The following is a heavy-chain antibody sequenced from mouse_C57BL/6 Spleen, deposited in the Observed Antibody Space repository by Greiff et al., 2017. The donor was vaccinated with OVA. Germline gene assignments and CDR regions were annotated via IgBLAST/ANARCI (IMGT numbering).Heavy chain of an antibody. CDR3: ARSDYYGSSEYFDV. Sequence: QVQLQQSGTELVKPGASVKLSCKASGYTFTSYWMHWVKQRPGQGLEWIGNINPSNGGTNYNEKFKSKATLTVDKSSSTAYMQLSSLTSEDSAVYYCARSDYYGSSEYFDVWGTGTTVTVSS. V-gene: IGHV1-53*01. J-gene: IGHJ1*03. CDR2: INPSNGGT. D-gene: IGHD1-1*01. CDR1: GYTFTSYW.